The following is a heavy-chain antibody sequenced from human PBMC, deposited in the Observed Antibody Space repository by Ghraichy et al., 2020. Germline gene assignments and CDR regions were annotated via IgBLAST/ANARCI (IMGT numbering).Heavy chain of an antibody. CDR3: ARHVSAVKSCSGGSCWDY. V-gene: IGHV4-39*01. J-gene: IGHJ4*02. D-gene: IGHD2-15*01. CDR1: GGSISSSSYY. CDR2: IYYSGST. Sequence: SETLSLTCTVSGGSISSSSYYWGWIRQPPGKGLEWIGSIYYSGSTYYNPSLKSRVTISVDTSKNQFSLKLSSVTAADTAVYYCARHVSAVKSCSGGSCWDYWGQGTLVTVSS.